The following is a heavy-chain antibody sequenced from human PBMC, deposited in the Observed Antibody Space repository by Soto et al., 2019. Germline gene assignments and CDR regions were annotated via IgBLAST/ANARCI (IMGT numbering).Heavy chain of an antibody. CDR1: GFTFSSYA. D-gene: IGHD5-18*01. Sequence: GGSLRLSCAASGFTFSSYAMHWVRQAPGKGLEWVAVISYDGSNKYYADSVKGRLTISRDNSKNTLYLQMNSLRAEDTAVYYCARGVLPLAVDTAMVSGHGMDVWGQGTTVTVSS. V-gene: IGHV3-30-3*01. CDR2: ISYDGSNK. J-gene: IGHJ6*02. CDR3: ARGVLPLAVDTAMVSGHGMDV.